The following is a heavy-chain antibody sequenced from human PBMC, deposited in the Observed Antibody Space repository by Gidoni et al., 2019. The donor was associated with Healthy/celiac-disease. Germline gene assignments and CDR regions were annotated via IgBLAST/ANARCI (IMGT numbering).Heavy chain of an antibody. V-gene: IGHV3-33*01. CDR3: ERDFGSYYYYGMDV. CDR1: GFPFSSDG. J-gene: IGHJ6*02. D-gene: IGHD3-10*01. Sequence: QVQLVESGGGVVQPGRSLRLSCAAHGFPFSSDGMHWVRQAPGKGMEWVEVRCYDGSNKDYADSVKGRFTISRDNSKNTLYLQMNSLRAEDTAVYYCERDFGSYYYYGMDVWGQGTTVTVSS. CDR2: RCYDGSNK.